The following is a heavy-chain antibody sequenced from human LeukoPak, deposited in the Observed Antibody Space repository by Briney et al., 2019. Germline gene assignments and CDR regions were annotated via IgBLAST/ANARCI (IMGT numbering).Heavy chain of an antibody. V-gene: IGHV1-46*01. CDR2: INPSGGGT. CDR3: AREDRVVVPAAPGEYFDY. Sequence: ASVKVSCKASGYTFTSYYMHWVRQAPGQGLEWMGIINPSGGGTSYAQKFQGRVTMTRDTSTSTVYMELSSLRSEDTAVYYCAREDRVVVPAAPGEYFDYWGQGTLVTVSS. J-gene: IGHJ4*02. D-gene: IGHD2-2*01. CDR1: GYTFTSYY.